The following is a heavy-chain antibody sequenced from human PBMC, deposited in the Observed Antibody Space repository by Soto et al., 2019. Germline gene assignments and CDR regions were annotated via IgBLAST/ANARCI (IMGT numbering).Heavy chain of an antibody. D-gene: IGHD1-26*01. CDR1: GFTFSSYW. CDR2: INSDGSST. Sequence: GGSLRLSCAASGFTFSSYWMHWVRQAPGKGLVWVSRINSDGSSTSYADSVKGRFTISRDNAKNTLYLQMNSLRAEDTAVYYCVKHSRSYPEYFQHWGQGTLVTVSS. V-gene: IGHV3-74*01. J-gene: IGHJ1*01. CDR3: VKHSRSYPEYFQH.